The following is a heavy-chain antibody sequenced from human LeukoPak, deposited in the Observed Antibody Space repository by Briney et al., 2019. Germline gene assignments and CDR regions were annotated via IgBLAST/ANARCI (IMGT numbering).Heavy chain of an antibody. Sequence: GGSLRLSGAVPGLTFSTYSMTWVRQGPGKGLEWVSRIYNSGATIFYADSVKGRFTISRDNSKNMLYLQMNSLRVEYTAVYYCAKDVAPDSGWDLDYWGQGTLVTVSA. CDR2: IYNSGATI. CDR3: AKDVAPDSGWDLDY. J-gene: IGHJ4*02. D-gene: IGHD6-19*01. CDR1: GLTFSTYS. V-gene: IGHV3-23*01.